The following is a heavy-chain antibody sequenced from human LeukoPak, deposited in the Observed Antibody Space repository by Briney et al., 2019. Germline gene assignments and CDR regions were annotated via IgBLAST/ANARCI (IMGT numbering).Heavy chain of an antibody. V-gene: IGHV3-23*01. CDR3: AKGAHFDY. Sequence: GGSLRLSCAASGFTFSTFDMSWARQAPGTGLEWVSVIRARDSSTYYADSVKGRFTISRDNSKNTLYLQMNSLRAEDTAIYYCAKGAHFDYWARESWLPSPQ. CDR2: IRARDSST. CDR1: GFTFSTFD. J-gene: IGHJ4*02.